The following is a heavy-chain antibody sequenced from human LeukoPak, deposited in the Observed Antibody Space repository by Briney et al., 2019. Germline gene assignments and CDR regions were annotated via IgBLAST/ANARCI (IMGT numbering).Heavy chain of an antibody. Sequence: SETLSLTCTVSGGSISSGGYYWSWILQPPGKGLEWIGYIYHSGSTYYNPSLKSRVTISVDRSKNQFSLKLSSVTAADTAVYYCARAPGGSLDYWGQGTLVTVSS. CDR1: GGSISSGGYY. V-gene: IGHV4-30-2*01. J-gene: IGHJ4*02. CDR2: IYHSGST. CDR3: ARAPGGSLDY. D-gene: IGHD1-26*01.